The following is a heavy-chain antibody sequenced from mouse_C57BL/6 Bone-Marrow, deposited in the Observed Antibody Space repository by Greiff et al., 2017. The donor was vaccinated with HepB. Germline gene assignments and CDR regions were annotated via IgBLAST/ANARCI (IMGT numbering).Heavy chain of an antibody. Sequence: VQLQQSGPVLVKPGASVKMSCKASGYTFTDYYMNWVKQSHGKSLEWIGVINPYNGGTSYNQKFKGKATLTVDKSSSTAYMELNSLTSEDSAVYYCARFGGLRRYWYFDVWGTGTTVTVSS. CDR2: INPYNGGT. V-gene: IGHV1-19*01. CDR3: ARFGGLRRYWYFDV. D-gene: IGHD2-4*01. J-gene: IGHJ1*03. CDR1: GYTFTDYY.